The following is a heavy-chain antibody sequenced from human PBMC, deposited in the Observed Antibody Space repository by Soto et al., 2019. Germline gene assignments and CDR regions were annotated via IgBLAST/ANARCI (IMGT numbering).Heavy chain of an antibody. CDR1: GYTFTGYY. D-gene: IGHD2-2*01. Sequence: ASVKVSCKASGYTFTGYYMHCVRQAPGQVLEWMGWINPNSGGTNYAQKLQGWVTMTRDTSISTAYMELSRLRSDDTAVYYCAIGGIVVVPAAQVLDYYYGMDVWGQGTTVTVS. CDR2: INPNSGGT. J-gene: IGHJ6*02. V-gene: IGHV1-2*04. CDR3: AIGGIVVVPAAQVLDYYYGMDV.